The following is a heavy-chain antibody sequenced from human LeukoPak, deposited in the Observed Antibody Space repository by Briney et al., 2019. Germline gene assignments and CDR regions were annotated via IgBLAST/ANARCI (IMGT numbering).Heavy chain of an antibody. Sequence: GASVKVSCKASGYTFTSYDINWVRQATGQGLEWMGWMNPNSGNTGYAQKLQGRVTMTTDTSTSTAYMELRSLRSDDTAVYYCARVDGHYDYGDYDEYNWFDPWGQGTLVTVSS. CDR1: GYTFTSYD. CDR2: MNPNSGNT. CDR3: ARVDGHYDYGDYDEYNWFDP. J-gene: IGHJ5*02. V-gene: IGHV1-8*01. D-gene: IGHD4-17*01.